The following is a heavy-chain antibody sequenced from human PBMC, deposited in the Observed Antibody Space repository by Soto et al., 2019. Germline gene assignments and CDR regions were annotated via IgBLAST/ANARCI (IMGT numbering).Heavy chain of an antibody. D-gene: IGHD4-17*01. Sequence: EVQLVESGGGLVQPGGSLKVSCAGLGFNFSDSALHWVRQPSGKGLEWIGRIRGRSKKFATSYATSVRGRFSVSRDVSRNTAYLQMNSLRDDDTGVYFCTARGGDTLPDIWGQGTLVTVSS. CDR1: GFNFSDSA. CDR3: TARGGDTLPDI. J-gene: IGHJ4*02. V-gene: IGHV3-73*01. CDR2: IRGRSKKFAT.